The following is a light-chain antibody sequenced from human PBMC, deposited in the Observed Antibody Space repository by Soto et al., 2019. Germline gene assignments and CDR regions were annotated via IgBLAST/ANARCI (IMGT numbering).Light chain of an antibody. V-gene: IGKV3-20*01. CDR2: GAS. CDR3: QQYGSSRWT. J-gene: IGKJ1*01. Sequence: EMVLTQSPGTLSLSPGERATPSCSTSQNVDTKYLAWYQCKPGQAPRIIIFGASGRATGIPDRFSGSGSGTDFTLTISRLEPEDFAVYYCQQYGSSRWTFGQGTKVDI. CDR1: QNVDTKY.